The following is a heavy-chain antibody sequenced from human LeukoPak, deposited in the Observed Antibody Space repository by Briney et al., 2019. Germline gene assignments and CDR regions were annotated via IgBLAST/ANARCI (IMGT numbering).Heavy chain of an antibody. J-gene: IGHJ3*02. CDR1: GFTFSSYS. Sequence: QTGGSLRLSCAASGFTFSSYSMNWVRQAPGKGLEWVSYISSSSSTIYYADSVKGRFTISRDNAKNSLYLQMNSLRAEDTAVYYCAREYSSGWYRIVAYAFDIWGQGTMVTVSS. CDR2: ISSSSSTI. V-gene: IGHV3-48*01. D-gene: IGHD6-19*01. CDR3: AREYSSGWYRIVAYAFDI.